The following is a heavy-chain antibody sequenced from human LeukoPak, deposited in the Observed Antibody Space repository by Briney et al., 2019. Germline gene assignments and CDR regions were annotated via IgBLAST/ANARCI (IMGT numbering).Heavy chain of an antibody. CDR1: GFTFDDYA. CDR2: ISWSSGSI. Sequence: PGGSLRLSCAASGFTFDDYAMHWVRQAPGKGLEWVSGISWSSGSIGYADSVKGRFTISRDNAKNSLYLQMNSLRAEDTALYYCAKAYGAIEGHFDYWGQGTLVTVSS. V-gene: IGHV3-9*01. D-gene: IGHD4-17*01. CDR3: AKAYGAIEGHFDY. J-gene: IGHJ4*02.